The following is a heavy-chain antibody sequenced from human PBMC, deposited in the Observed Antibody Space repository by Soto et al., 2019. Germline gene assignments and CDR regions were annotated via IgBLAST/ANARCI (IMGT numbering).Heavy chain of an antibody. V-gene: IGHV3-43*02. Sequence: GGSLRLSCAASGFTFDDYAMHWVRQAPGKGLEWVSLISGDGGSTYYADSVKGRFTISRDNSKNSLYLQMNSLRTEDTALYYCYRGNNWDAFDIWGQGTMVTVSS. D-gene: IGHD1-20*01. CDR3: YRGNNWDAFDI. CDR2: ISGDGGST. J-gene: IGHJ3*02. CDR1: GFTFDDYA.